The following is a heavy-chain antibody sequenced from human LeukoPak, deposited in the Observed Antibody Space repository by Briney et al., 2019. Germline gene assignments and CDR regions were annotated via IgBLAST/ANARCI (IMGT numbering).Heavy chain of an antibody. D-gene: IGHD1-7*01. CDR1: LGTFSGYV. CDR2: IIPIFGTA. CDR3: AREVGGTGTTPEDPDYYYYMDV. Sequence: SVNASRKASLGTFSGYVISSVRQAPGRGVEGLGGIIPIFGTANHAQTFQGRVTITADESTSTAYMELSSLRSEDTAVYYCAREVGGTGTTPEDPDYYYYMDVWGKGTTVTVSS. V-gene: IGHV1-69*13. J-gene: IGHJ6*03.